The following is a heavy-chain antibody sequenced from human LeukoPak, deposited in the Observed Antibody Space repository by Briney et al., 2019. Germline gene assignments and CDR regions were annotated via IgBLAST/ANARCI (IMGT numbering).Heavy chain of an antibody. V-gene: IGHV1-18*01. CDR1: GYTFTSYG. J-gene: IGHJ5*02. D-gene: IGHD4-11*01. Sequence: ASVKVSCKASGYTFTSYGISWVRQAPGQGLEWMGWISAYIGNTNYAQKLQGRVTMTTDTSTSTAYMELRSLRSDDTAVYYCAGAPTTVTTSTRVCWFDPWGQGTLVTVSS. CDR2: ISAYIGNT. CDR3: AGAPTTVTTSTRVCWFDP.